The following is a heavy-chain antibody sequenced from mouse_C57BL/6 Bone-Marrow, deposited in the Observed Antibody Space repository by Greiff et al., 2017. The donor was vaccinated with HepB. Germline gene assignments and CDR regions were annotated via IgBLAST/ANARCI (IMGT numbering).Heavy chain of an antibody. V-gene: IGHV1-64*01. CDR2: IHPNSGST. CDR3: ARGEYYYGSSSHYAMDY. CDR1: GYTFTSYW. Sequence: QVQLQQSGAELVKPGASVKLSCKASGYTFTSYWMHWVKQRPGQGLEWIGMIHPNSGSTNYNEKFKSKATLTVDKSSSTAYMQLSSLTSEDSAVYFCARGEYYYGSSSHYAMDYWGQGTSVTVSS. D-gene: IGHD1-1*01. J-gene: IGHJ4*01.